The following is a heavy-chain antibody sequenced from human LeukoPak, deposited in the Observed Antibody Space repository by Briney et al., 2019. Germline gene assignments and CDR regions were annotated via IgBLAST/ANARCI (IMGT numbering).Heavy chain of an antibody. CDR1: GGSISSYY. J-gene: IGHJ3*02. CDR2: IYTSGST. Sequence: SETLSLTCTVSGGSISSYYWGWIRQPAGKGLEWIGRIYTSGSTNYNPSRKSRVTMSVDTPKNQFSLKLSSVTAAETAVYYCARGLSVLLWFGAPVAAFDIWGQGTMVTVSS. CDR3: ARGLSVLLWFGAPVAAFDI. D-gene: IGHD3-10*01. V-gene: IGHV4-4*07.